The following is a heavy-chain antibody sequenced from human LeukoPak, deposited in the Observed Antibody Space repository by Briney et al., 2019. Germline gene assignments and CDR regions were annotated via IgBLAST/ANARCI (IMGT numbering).Heavy chain of an antibody. V-gene: IGHV1-69*13. D-gene: IGHD2-15*01. J-gene: IGHJ6*03. CDR1: GYTFTSYG. Sequence: SVKVSCKASGYTFTSYGISWVRQAPGQGLEWMGGIIPIFGTANYAQKFQGRVTITADESTSTAYMELSSLRSEDTAVYYCARSPEIVVVVAATPEYYYYYMDVWGKGTTVTISS. CDR3: ARSPEIVVVVAATPEYYYYYMDV. CDR2: IIPIFGTA.